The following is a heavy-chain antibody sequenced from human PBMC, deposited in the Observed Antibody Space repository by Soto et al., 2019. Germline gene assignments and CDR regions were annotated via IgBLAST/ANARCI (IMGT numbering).Heavy chain of an antibody. CDR3: VRFCPPPYSDALTDYTDAFDY. CDR1: GGSLSSGAYY. CDR2: IYYSGST. J-gene: IGHJ4*02. D-gene: IGHD3-9*01. V-gene: IGHV4-30-4*02. Sequence: LSGTVSGGSLSSGAYYWSWNRQHPGKGLEGIGYIYYSGSTYYNRTLKSRLIISVDTSKSQFSLKLSSVTAADTAVYYCVRFCPPPYSDALTDYTDAFDYWGQGTPVTVSS.